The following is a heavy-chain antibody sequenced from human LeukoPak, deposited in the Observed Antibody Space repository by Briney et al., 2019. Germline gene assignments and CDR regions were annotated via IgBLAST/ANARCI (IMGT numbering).Heavy chain of an antibody. CDR3: ARLPLGYCSGTSCLD. CDR1: GYTFNTYG. Sequence: ASVKVPCKASGYTFNTYGISSVRQAPGQGLEWMGWISSSTGNTKYAQKPQGRVTMTTDTSTSTAYLELRSLRSDDAAVYYCARLPLGYCSGTSCLDWGQGTLVTVSS. V-gene: IGHV1-18*01. CDR2: ISSSTGNT. D-gene: IGHD2-2*01. J-gene: IGHJ4*02.